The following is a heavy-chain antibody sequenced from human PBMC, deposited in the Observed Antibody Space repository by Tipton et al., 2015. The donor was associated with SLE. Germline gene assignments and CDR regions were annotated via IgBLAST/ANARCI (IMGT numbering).Heavy chain of an antibody. V-gene: IGHV4-39*07. Sequence: TLSLTCTVSGGSISSSSYYWGWIRQPPGKGLEWIGSIYYSGSTYYNPSLKSRVTISVDTSKNQFSLKLSSVTAADTAVYYCAREGRREQRALGYWGQGTLVTVSS. CDR2: IYYSGST. D-gene: IGHD6-25*01. CDR1: GGSISSSSYY. J-gene: IGHJ4*02. CDR3: AREGRREQRALGY.